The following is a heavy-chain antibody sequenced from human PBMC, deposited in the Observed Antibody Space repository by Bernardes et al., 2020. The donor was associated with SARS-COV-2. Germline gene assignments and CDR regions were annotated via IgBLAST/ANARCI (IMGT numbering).Heavy chain of an antibody. CDR1: GFSFSSYW. V-gene: IGHV3-74*01. J-gene: IGHJ5*02. D-gene: IGHD4-4*01. Sequence: GGSLRLSCTASGFSFSSYWMHWVRQAPGKGLVWVSRINTDGSSTTYADSVKGRFTISRDNAKNTLYLQMNNLGAEDTAVYYCARNGRDDYTLAWFDPWGPGTLVTVSS. CDR2: INTDGSST. CDR3: ARNGRDDYTLAWFDP.